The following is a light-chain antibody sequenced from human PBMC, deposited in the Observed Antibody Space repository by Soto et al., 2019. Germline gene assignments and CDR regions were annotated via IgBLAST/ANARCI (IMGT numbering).Light chain of an antibody. J-gene: IGKJ1*01. CDR3: QQSYSTPPWT. CDR1: QTISSW. CDR2: AVS. V-gene: IGKV1-39*01. Sequence: DIQMTQSPSTLSGSVGDRVTITCRASQTISSWLAWYQQKPGKAPKRLIYAVSSLQSEVPSRFSGSGSGTEFTLTISSLQPEDFATYYCQQSYSTPPWTFGQGTKVDIK.